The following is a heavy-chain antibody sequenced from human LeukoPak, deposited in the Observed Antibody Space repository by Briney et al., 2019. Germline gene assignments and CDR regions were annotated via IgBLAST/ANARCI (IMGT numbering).Heavy chain of an antibody. Sequence: GRSLRLSCAASGFTFSSYGMHWVRQAPGKGLEWVAVISYDGSNKYYADCVKGRFTISRDNSKNTLYLQMNSLRAEDTAVYYCAKGGIAAAGYGYYYYYMDVWGKGTTVTVSS. V-gene: IGHV3-30*18. CDR2: ISYDGSNK. CDR3: AKGGIAAAGYGYYYYYMDV. CDR1: GFTFSSYG. D-gene: IGHD6-13*01. J-gene: IGHJ6*03.